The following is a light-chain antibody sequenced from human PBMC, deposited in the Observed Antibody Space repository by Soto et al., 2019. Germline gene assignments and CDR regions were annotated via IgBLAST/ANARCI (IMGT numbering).Light chain of an antibody. CDR2: DDI. Sequence: QSVMTQPPSVSAAPGQRVTISCSGSSSNIGGNSVSWYQQLPGTAPKLLIYDDIKRPSGVSNRFSGSKSGNTASLTISGVQAEDEADYYCCSYAGSGTDDNYVFGTGTKLTVL. CDR3: CSYAGSGTDDNYV. V-gene: IGLV1-51*01. J-gene: IGLJ1*01. CDR1: SSNIGGNS.